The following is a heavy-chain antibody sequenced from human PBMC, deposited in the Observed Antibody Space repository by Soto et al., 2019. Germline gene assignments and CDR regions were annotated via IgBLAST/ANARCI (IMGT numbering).Heavy chain of an antibody. J-gene: IGHJ4*02. V-gene: IGHV3-9*01. Sequence: SLKISCAASGFTFDDYAMHWVRQAPGKGLEWVSGISWNSGSIGYADSVKGRFTISRDNAKNSLYLQMNSLRAEDTALYYCAKDFYRSQYYYDSSGYYPLRYDYFDYWGQGTLVTVSS. CDR3: AKDFYRSQYYYDSSGYYPLRYDYFDY. CDR1: GFTFDDYA. D-gene: IGHD3-22*01. CDR2: ISWNSGSI.